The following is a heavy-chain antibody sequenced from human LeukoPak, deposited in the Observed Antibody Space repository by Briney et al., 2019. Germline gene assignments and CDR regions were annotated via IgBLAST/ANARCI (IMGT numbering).Heavy chain of an antibody. J-gene: IGHJ4*02. CDR1: GYTFTGYY. Sequence: ASVKVSCKASGYTFTGYYTHWVRQAPGQGLEWMGWTNPNSGGTNYAQKFQGRVTMTRDTSISTAYMELSRLRSDDAAVYYCARVNGGYSYDFDYWGQGTLVTVSS. D-gene: IGHD4-23*01. CDR2: TNPNSGGT. CDR3: ARVNGGYSYDFDY. V-gene: IGHV1-2*02.